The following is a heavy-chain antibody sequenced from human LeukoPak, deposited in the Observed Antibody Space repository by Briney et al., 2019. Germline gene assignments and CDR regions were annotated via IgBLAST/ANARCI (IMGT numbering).Heavy chain of an antibody. Sequence: SQTLSLTCVISADSVSSNSAAWNWIRQSPSRGLEWLGRTYYRCKWYNDYAVSVKSQITISPDTSKNQFSLQLNAVTPEDTAVYYCATSTAAGTNAFDIWGQGTMVTVSS. D-gene: IGHD6-13*01. J-gene: IGHJ3*02. V-gene: IGHV6-1*01. CDR2: TYYRCKWYN. CDR3: ATSTAAGTNAFDI. CDR1: ADSVSSNSAA.